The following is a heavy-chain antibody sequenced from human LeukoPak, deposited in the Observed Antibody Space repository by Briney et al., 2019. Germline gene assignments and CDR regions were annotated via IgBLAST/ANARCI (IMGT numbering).Heavy chain of an antibody. V-gene: IGHV4-59*01. J-gene: IGHJ4*02. CDR2: IYYSGST. D-gene: IGHD2-2*01. Sequence: SETLSLTCTVSGGSISSYYWSWNRQPPGKGLEWIGYIYYSGSTNYNPSLKSRVTISVDTSKNQFSLKLSSVTAADTAVYYCARDVGYCSSTSCYRAGGYWGQGTLVTVSS. CDR1: GGSISSYY. CDR3: ARDVGYCSSTSCYRAGGY.